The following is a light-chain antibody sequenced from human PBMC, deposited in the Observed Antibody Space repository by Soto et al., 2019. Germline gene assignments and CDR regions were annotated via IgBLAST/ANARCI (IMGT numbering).Light chain of an antibody. Sequence: EIVLTQSPGTLSLSPGERATLSCRASQSVNSDYLAWYQQKPGQAPRLLIYGASSRATGIPDRFSGSGSGDDFTLTISRLYPEDFAVYYCQRYRTSRWTFGQETNVEI. V-gene: IGKV3-20*01. CDR2: GAS. CDR1: QSVNSDY. J-gene: IGKJ1*01. CDR3: QRYRTSRWT.